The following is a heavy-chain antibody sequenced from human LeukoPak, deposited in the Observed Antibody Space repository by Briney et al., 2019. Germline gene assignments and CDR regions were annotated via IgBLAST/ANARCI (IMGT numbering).Heavy chain of an antibody. V-gene: IGHV3-7*01. Sequence: GGSLRLSCAASGFTFSSYWMSWVRQAPGKGLEWVANIKQDGSEKYYVDSVKGRFTISRDNAKNSLYLQMNSLRAEDTAVYYCARDRDCSSTSCYYEYYFDYWGQGTLVTVSS. CDR2: IKQDGSEK. D-gene: IGHD2-2*01. J-gene: IGHJ4*02. CDR3: ARDRDCSSTSCYYEYYFDY. CDR1: GFTFSSYW.